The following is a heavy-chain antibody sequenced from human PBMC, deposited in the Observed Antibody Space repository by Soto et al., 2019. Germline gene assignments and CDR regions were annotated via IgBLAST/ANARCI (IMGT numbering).Heavy chain of an antibody. Sequence: PGGSLRLSCAGSGFSFSGYSMNWVRQAPGKGLEWVSYLSKSSTTIYYADSVKGRFTITRDNARNSLYLQMNSLRAEDTAVYFFARVSLIPRLFYYWGQGCLVPVSS. J-gene: IGHJ1*01. CDR2: LSKSSTTI. V-gene: IGHV3-48*01. CDR3: ARVSLIPRLFYY. CDR1: GFSFSGYS. D-gene: IGHD3-10*01.